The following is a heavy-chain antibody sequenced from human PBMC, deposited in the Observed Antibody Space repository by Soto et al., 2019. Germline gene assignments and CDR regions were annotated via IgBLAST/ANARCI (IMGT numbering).Heavy chain of an antibody. V-gene: IGHV3-23*01. D-gene: IGHD6-13*01. Sequence: EEQLLDSGGGLVQPGGSLRLSCAASGFTFSSYAMNWVRQAPGKGLEWVSVISGSGDSTYYADSVKGRFTISRDNSKNTLYLQMNSLRTEDTAVYYCARRGPGTYFDYWGQGTLVTVSS. CDR2: ISGSGDST. CDR1: GFTFSSYA. CDR3: ARRGPGTYFDY. J-gene: IGHJ4*02.